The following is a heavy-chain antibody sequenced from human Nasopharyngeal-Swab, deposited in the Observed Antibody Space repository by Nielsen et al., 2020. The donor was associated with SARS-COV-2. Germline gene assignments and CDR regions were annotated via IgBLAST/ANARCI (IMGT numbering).Heavy chain of an antibody. J-gene: IGHJ4*02. CDR3: ARSGTVGAPGLDY. CDR2: INAGTGNR. Sequence: VSVKVSCKASGYTFTTYAIHWVRQAPGQRLEWMAWINAGTGNREYSQKFQGRVTISTDTSASTAYMELGGLTSEDTAVYYCARSGTVGAPGLDYWGQGTLVTVSS. D-gene: IGHD1-26*01. CDR1: GYTFTTYA. V-gene: IGHV1-3*01.